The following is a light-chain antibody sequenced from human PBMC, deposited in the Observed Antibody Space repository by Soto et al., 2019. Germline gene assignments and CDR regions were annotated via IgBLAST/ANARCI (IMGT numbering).Light chain of an antibody. CDR1: QSISSY. J-gene: IGKJ5*01. Sequence: DIQMTQSPSSLSASVGDTVTITCRASQSISSYLNWYQQKPGKAPKLLIYAASSLQSGVQSRFSGSGSGTDFTLTIRSLQPEDFATYYCKQSYSTLTCGQGTRLEIK. V-gene: IGKV1-39*01. CDR2: AAS. CDR3: KQSYSTLT.